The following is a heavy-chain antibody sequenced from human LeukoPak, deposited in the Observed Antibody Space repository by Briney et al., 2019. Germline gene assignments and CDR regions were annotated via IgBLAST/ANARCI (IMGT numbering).Heavy chain of an antibody. D-gene: IGHD3-3*01. CDR3: AREVYPPSIFGVVIPDY. CDR2: ISAYNGNT. CDR1: GGTFSSYA. J-gene: IGHJ4*02. Sequence: VASVKVSCKASGGTFSSYAISWVRQAPGQGLEWMGWISAYNGNTNYAQKLQGRVTMTTDTSTSTAYMELRSLRSDDTAVYYCAREVYPPSIFGVVIPDYWGQGTLVTVSS. V-gene: IGHV1-18*01.